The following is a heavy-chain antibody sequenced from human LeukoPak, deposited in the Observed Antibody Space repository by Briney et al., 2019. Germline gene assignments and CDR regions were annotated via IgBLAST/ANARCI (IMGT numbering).Heavy chain of an antibody. CDR3: ARLPVGVWGSYRYRYFDY. D-gene: IGHD3-16*02. CDR1: GGSISSSSYY. Sequence: SETLSLTCTVSGGSISSSSYYWGWTRQPPGKGLGWIGSICYSGSTYYNPSLNSRVTISVDTSKNQFSLKLSSVTAADTAVYYCARLPVGVWGSYRYRYFDYWGQGTLVTASS. CDR2: ICYSGST. J-gene: IGHJ4*02. V-gene: IGHV4-39*01.